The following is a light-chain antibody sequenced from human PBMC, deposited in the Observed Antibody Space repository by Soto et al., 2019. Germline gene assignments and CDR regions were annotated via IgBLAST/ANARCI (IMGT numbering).Light chain of an antibody. J-gene: IGKJ4*01. Sequence: EIVLTQSPATLSLSPGERATLSCRASQSISKYLAWYQQKPGQAPRLLIYNASNTATGVPARFSGSGSGTDFTLTISCLEPEDFAVYYCQQRINWPITFGSGPKVEIK. CDR3: QQRINWPIT. CDR2: NAS. CDR1: QSISKY. V-gene: IGKV3-11*01.